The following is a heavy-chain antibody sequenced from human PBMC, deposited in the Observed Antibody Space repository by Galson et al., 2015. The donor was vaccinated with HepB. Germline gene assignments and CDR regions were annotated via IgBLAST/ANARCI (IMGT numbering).Heavy chain of an antibody. J-gene: IGHJ3*02. Sequence: SLRLSCAASDSTFNSYTMNWVRQTPGKGLQWLSYISTNGATIHYADSVKGRFTIARDNAKNTMWLQMNSLRAEDTAVYYCATTKFGSGAYWTFDIWGPGTLVTVSS. D-gene: IGHD4/OR15-4a*01. CDR1: DSTFNSYT. CDR2: ISTNGATI. CDR3: ATTKFGSGAYWTFDI. V-gene: IGHV3-48*04.